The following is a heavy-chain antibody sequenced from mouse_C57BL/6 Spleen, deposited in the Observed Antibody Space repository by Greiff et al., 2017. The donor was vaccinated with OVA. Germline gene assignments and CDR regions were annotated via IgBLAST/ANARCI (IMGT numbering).Heavy chain of an antibody. CDR3: ARVDYDGY. CDR1: GFTFSSYA. V-gene: IGHV5-4*01. D-gene: IGHD2-4*01. Sequence: EVQLVESGGGLVKPGGSLKLSCAASGFTFSSYAMSWVRQTPEKRLEWVATISDGGSYTYYPDNVKGRFTISRDNAKNNLYLQMSHLKSEDTAMYYCARVDYDGYWGQGTTLTVSS. CDR2: ISDGGSYT. J-gene: IGHJ2*01.